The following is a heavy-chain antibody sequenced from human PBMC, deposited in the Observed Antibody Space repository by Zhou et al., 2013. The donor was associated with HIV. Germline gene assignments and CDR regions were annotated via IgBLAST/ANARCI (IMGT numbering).Heavy chain of an antibody. CDR2: ISPYNGNT. CDR3: ARDQKAFTAADHVAGAFDI. Sequence: QVQLVQSGAEVKKPGASVKVSCKASGYTFTSYGISWVRQAPGQGLEWMGWISPYNGNTNYAQKLQGRVTMTTDTSTSTAYMELRSLRSDDTAVYYCARDQKAFTAADHVAGAFDIWGRRDNRSPSLQ. CDR1: GYTFTSYG. V-gene: IGHV1-18*01. D-gene: IGHD6-13*01. J-gene: IGHJ3*02.